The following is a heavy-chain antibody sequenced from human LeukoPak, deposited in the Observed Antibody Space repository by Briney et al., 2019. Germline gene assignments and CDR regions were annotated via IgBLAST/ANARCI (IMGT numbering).Heavy chain of an antibody. J-gene: IGHJ3*02. V-gene: IGHV3-23*01. CDR1: GFTFSDYY. CDR2: ISGSGGST. D-gene: IGHD3-16*01. Sequence: GGSLRLSCAASGFTFSDYYMSWIRQAPGKGLEWVSAISGSGGSTYYADSVKGRFTISRDNSKNTLYLQMNSLRAEDTAVYYCARDNSGEVADISDAFDIWGQGTKVTVSS. CDR3: ARDNSGEVADISDAFDI.